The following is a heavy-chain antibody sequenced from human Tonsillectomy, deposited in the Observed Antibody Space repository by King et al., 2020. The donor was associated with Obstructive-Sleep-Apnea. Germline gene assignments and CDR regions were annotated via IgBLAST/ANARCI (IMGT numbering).Heavy chain of an antibody. J-gene: IGHJ4*02. D-gene: IGHD2-15*01. CDR1: GFTFSSYA. CDR3: ARMGLVVVVTGFDY. CDR2: ISGSGGST. Sequence: EVQLVESGGGLVQPGGSLRLSCAASGFTFSSYAMSWVRQAPGKGLEWVSAISGSGGSTYYADSVKGRFTISRDNSKNKLYLQMNSLRAEDTAVYYCARMGLVVVVTGFDYWGPGTLVTVSP. V-gene: IGHV3-23*04.